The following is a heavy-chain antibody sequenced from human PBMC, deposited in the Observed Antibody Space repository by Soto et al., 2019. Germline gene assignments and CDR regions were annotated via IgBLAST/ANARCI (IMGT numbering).Heavy chain of an antibody. CDR2: VYYSGAT. V-gene: IGHV4-31*11. CDR1: GDSMTRSVW. D-gene: IGHD3-22*01. Sequence: LSLTCAVSGDSMTRSVWWTWIRRKPGEGLEWIGYVYYSGATYYSPSLKTRVSISLHKSQNFFSLQLTSVTAADSAVYYCATTNGAYSYDSVSWGQGTLVTVSS. J-gene: IGHJ5*02. CDR3: ATTNGAYSYDSVS.